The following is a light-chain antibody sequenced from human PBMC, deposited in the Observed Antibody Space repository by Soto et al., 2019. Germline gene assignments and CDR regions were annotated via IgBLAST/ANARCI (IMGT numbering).Light chain of an antibody. V-gene: IGLV2-14*01. CDR3: SSYTNTGTHVL. CDR2: EVY. CDR1: SSDVGGYNF. Sequence: QSALTQPASVSGSPGQSITISCTGTSSDVGGYNFVSWYQHHPGEAPKLMIYEVYNRPSGISQRFSGSKSANTASLTISGLQAEDEANYYCSSYTNTGTHVLFGGGTKLTVL. J-gene: IGLJ2*01.